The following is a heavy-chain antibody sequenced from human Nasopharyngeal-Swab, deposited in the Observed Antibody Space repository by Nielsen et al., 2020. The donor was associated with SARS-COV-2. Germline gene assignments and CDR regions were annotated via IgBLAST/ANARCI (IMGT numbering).Heavy chain of an antibody. V-gene: IGHV3-21*01. Sequence: GESLNIPCAASGFTFTDYVMNWVRQAPGKGLEWVSSISTTSDYIYYADSVKGRFTISRDNARNSLHLQMHSLRAEDTAVYYCVRDGYFDWSFGYWGQGTLVTVSS. J-gene: IGHJ4*02. CDR1: GFTFTDYV. CDR3: VRDGYFDWSFGY. D-gene: IGHD3-9*01. CDR2: ISTTSDYI.